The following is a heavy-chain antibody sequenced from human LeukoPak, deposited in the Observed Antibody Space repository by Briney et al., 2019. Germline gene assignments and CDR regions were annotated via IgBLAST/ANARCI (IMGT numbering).Heavy chain of an antibody. CDR3: ARGGSAYYDFWSGYRDPYYGMDV. D-gene: IGHD3-3*01. CDR1: GFTFSSYW. J-gene: IGHJ6*02. V-gene: IGHV3-7*01. Sequence: GGSLRLSCAASGFTFSSYWMSWVRQAPGKGLEWVANIKQDGSEKYYVDSVKGRFTISRDNAKNSLYLQMSSLRAEDTAVYYCARGGSAYYDFWSGYRDPYYGMDVWGQGTTVTVSS. CDR2: IKQDGSEK.